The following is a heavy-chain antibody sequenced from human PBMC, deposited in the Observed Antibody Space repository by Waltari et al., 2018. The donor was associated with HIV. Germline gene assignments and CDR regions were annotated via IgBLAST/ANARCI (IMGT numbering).Heavy chain of an antibody. J-gene: IGHJ5*02. V-gene: IGHV1-46*01. CDR3: ARGGPLSGPATPFDR. Sequence: QVQLVQSGAEVKKPGASVRLSCTASGYAFTTFYIHWLRQAPGQSPEWMGIVNPTSGTTSYTQRFQGRVTMARDTSTSTAYMELTGLKSEDTAFYYCARGGPLSGPATPFDRWGQGTLITVSS. CDR1: GYAFTTFY. CDR2: VNPTSGTT.